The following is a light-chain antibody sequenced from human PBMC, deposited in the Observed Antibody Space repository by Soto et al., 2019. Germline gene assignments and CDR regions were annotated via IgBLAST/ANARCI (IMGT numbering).Light chain of an antibody. CDR3: QQSYINTAWT. Sequence: LQMTQSPSSLSASVGDRVTITCRSSQSISNILNWYQQKPGKAPKLLIYAASTLQIGVPSRFSGSGSGTDFTLTITNLQPEDFATYYCQQSYINTAWTVGQGTKVDIK. CDR2: AAS. J-gene: IGKJ1*01. CDR1: QSISNI. V-gene: IGKV1-39*01.